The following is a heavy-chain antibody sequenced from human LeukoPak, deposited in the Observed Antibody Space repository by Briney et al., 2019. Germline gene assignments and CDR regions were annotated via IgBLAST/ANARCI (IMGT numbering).Heavy chain of an antibody. CDR1: GYTLTEFS. Sequence: ASVKVSCKVSGYTLTEFSMHWVRQSPGQGLEWMGWIHPDSGGSNCAQKFQGRVTLTRDTSINTAYMELSSLRSDDTAMYHCARPPRGYCSGGSCFDYWGQGTPVTVSS. J-gene: IGHJ4*02. D-gene: IGHD2-15*01. CDR2: IHPDSGGS. CDR3: ARPPRGYCSGGSCFDY. V-gene: IGHV1-2*02.